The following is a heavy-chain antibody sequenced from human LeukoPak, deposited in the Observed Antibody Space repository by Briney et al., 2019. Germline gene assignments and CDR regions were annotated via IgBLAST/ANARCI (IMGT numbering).Heavy chain of an antibody. CDR2: INPSGSST. J-gene: IGHJ3*02. D-gene: IGHD3-22*01. Sequence: HRASVKVSCKASGYSFTSHYMHWVRQAPGQGLEWMGLINPSGSSTLYAQKFQGRLTMTRDMSTSTVYMELSSLRSDDTAVYYCARGRHYYDSSDYYYEGDGFDIWGQGTMVTVSS. V-gene: IGHV1-46*01. CDR3: ARGRHYYDSSDYYYEGDGFDI. CDR1: GYSFTSHY.